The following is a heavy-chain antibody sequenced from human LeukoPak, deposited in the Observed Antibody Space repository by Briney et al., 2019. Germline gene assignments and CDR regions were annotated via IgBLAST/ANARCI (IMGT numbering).Heavy chain of an antibody. V-gene: IGHV4-61*02. CDR1: GDSISRGSNY. CDR3: TRAANYDFWSGALDYYYYMDV. CDR2: IYTSGST. J-gene: IGHJ6*03. D-gene: IGHD3-3*01. Sequence: SQTLSLTCTVSGDSISRGSNYWSWIRQPAGKGLEWIGRIYTSGSTNYNPSLKSRVTISVDTSKNQFSLKLSSVTAADTAVYYCTRAANYDFWSGALDYYYYMDVWGKGTTVTVSS.